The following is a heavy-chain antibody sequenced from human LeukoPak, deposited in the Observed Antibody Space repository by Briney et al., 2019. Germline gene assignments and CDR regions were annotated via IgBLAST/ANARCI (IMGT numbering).Heavy chain of an antibody. D-gene: IGHD5-18*01. Sequence: PGRSLRLSCTGSGFTFGDHAMSWVRQAPGKGLEWVGFIGSKAYRRTTEYAASVKGRFTTSRDDSASIAYLQMNSLRTEDTAVYYCARGPIQLWIHNAMDVWGQGTTVTVSS. V-gene: IGHV3-49*04. J-gene: IGHJ6*02. CDR1: GFTFGDHA. CDR3: ARGPIQLWIHNAMDV. CDR2: IGSKAYRRTT.